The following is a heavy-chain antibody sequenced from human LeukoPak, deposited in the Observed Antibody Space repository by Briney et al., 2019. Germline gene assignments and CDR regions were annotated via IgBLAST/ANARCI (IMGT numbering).Heavy chain of an antibody. Sequence: GGSLRLSCAASGFTFSSYSMNWVRQAPGKGLEWVSSISSSSGYIYYADSVKGRFTISRDNAKNSLYLQMNSLRAEDTAVYYCAGGSLLWGAFDIWGQGTMVTVSS. CDR1: GFTFSSYS. D-gene: IGHD2-2*01. CDR3: AGGSLLWGAFDI. J-gene: IGHJ3*02. CDR2: ISSSSGYI. V-gene: IGHV3-21*01.